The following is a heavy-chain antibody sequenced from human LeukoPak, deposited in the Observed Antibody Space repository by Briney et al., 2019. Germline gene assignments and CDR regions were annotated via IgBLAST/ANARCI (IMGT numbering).Heavy chain of an antibody. CDR3: ASHSILEWLLFDY. Sequence: PGGSLRLSCAASGFTFSSYSMNWVRQAPGKGLEWVSYISSSSSTIYYADSVKGRFTISRDNAKNSLYLQMNSLRAEDTAVYYCASHSILEWLLFDYWGQGTLVTVSS. CDR2: ISSSSSTI. J-gene: IGHJ4*02. D-gene: IGHD3-3*01. CDR1: GFTFSSYS. V-gene: IGHV3-48*01.